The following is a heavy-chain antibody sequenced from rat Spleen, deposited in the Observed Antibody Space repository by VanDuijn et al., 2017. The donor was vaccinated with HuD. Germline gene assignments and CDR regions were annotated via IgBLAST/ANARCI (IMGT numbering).Heavy chain of an antibody. D-gene: IGHD1-2*01. CDR3: TRRGYYYSSRNFDY. CDR2: ISTGGGNT. CDR1: GFTFTDFD. V-gene: IGHV5S13*01. Sequence: EVQLVESGGGLVQPGRSLKLSCAASGFTFTDFDMAWVRQAPTKGLEWIASISTGGGNTYYRDSVKGRFTISRDNAKNTQYLQMDSLRSEDTATYYCTRRGYYYSSRNFDYWGQGVMVTVSA. J-gene: IGHJ2*01.